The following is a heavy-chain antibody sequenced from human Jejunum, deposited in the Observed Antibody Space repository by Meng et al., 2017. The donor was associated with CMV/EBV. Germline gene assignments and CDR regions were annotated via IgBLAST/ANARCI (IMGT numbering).Heavy chain of an antibody. CDR2: IHDSGDT. J-gene: IGHJ4*02. Sequence: GGSVSSGGYYWSWIRQHPGKGLEWIGYIHDSGDTHGNPSLASRVAMSVDTSKNQFSLKLSSVIAADTAVYYCAREACTTTSCSYDYWGQGALVTVSS. CDR1: GGSVSSGGYY. CDR3: AREACTTTSCSYDY. V-gene: IGHV4-31*02. D-gene: IGHD2-2*01.